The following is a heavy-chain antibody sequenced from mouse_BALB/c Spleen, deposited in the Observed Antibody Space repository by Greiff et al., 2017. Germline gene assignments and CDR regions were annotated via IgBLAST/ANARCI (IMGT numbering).Heavy chain of an antibody. CDR1: GFTFSDFY. CDR2: SRNNANDYTT. Sequence: EVHLLESGGGLVQPGGSLRLSCATSGFTFSDFYMEWVRQRPGKRLEWIAASRNNANDYTTEYSASVKGRFIVSRDTTQSILYLQMNALRAEDISIYYSARDALTGGFDYWGQGTTLTVSS. J-gene: IGHJ2*01. CDR3: ARDALTGGFDY. V-gene: IGHV7-1*02.